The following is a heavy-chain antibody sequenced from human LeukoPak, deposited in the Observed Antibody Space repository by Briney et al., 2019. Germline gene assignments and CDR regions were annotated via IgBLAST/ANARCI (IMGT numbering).Heavy chain of an antibody. D-gene: IGHD3-22*01. CDR1: GFTFSSYG. CDR3: AKVDGVITMIGSYFDY. J-gene: IGHJ4*02. Sequence: PGGSLRLSCAASGFTFSSYGMSWVRQAPGKGLEWVSAIGGRDGSTYYADSVKGRFTISRDNSKNTLYLQMNSLRAEDTAVYYCAKVDGVITMIGSYFDYWGQGTLVTVSS. V-gene: IGHV3-23*01. CDR2: IGGRDGST.